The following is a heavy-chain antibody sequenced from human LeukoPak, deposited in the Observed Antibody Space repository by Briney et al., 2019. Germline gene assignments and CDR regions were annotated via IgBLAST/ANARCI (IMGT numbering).Heavy chain of an antibody. V-gene: IGHV4-59*08. J-gene: IGHJ3*02. D-gene: IGHD2-21*02. Sequence: SETLSLTCTVSGGSISSYYWSWIRQPPGKGLEWIGYMYYSGSTNYNPSTNYNPSLKSRVTISVDTSKNQFPLKLSSVTAADTALYYCARSPAYCGGDCPTGGAFDIWGQGTTVTVSS. CDR1: GGSISSYY. CDR2: MYYSGST. CDR3: ARSPAYCGGDCPTGGAFDI.